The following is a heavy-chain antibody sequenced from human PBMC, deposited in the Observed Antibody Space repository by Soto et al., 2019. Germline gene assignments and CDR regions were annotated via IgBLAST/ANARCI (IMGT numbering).Heavy chain of an antibody. D-gene: IGHD6-19*01. CDR1: GYTFTGYY. CDR3: ARDLGIAVAGSFDY. J-gene: IGHJ4*02. V-gene: IGHV1-2*02. CDR2: INPNSGGT. Sequence: ASVKVSCKASGYTFTGYYMHWGRQAPGQGLEWMGWINPNSGGTNYAQKFQGRVTMTRDTSISTAYMELSRLRSDDTAVYYCARDLGIAVAGSFDYWGQGTLVTVSS.